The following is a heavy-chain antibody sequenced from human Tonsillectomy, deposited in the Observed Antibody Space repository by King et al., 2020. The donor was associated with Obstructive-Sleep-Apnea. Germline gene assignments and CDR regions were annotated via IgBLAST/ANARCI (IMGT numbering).Heavy chain of an antibody. J-gene: IGHJ4*02. CDR1: GFSFHNYG. CDR3: AKEGEPWELIRYFEN. V-gene: IGHV3-30*18. CDR2: ISYDGSHK. Sequence: VQLVESGGGVVQPGRSLRLSCAASGFSFHNYGMHWVRQAPGKGLEWVAVISYDGSHKYSADSVKGRFTISRDNSKNTLYLQMNSLRDEDTAVYYCAKEGEPWELIRYFENWGRGTLVTVSS. D-gene: IGHD1-26*01.